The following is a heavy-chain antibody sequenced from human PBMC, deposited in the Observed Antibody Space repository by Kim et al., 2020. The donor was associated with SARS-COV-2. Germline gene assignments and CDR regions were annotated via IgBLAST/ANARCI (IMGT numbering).Heavy chain of an antibody. Sequence: YADSVKGRFTISRDNAKNSLYLQMNSLRAEDTAVYYSARELAVTNYGMDVWGQGTTVTVSS. D-gene: IGHD4-17*01. CDR3: ARELAVTNYGMDV. V-gene: IGHV3-21*01. J-gene: IGHJ6*02.